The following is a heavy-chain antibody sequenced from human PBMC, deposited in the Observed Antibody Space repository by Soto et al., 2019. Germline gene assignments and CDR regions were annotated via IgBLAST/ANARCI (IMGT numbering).Heavy chain of an antibody. D-gene: IGHD3-16*02. V-gene: IGHV3-7*01. CDR1: GFSFGTYW. CDR3: AIDKIVAASTFDN. Sequence: EVQLVDSGGGLVQPGGSLRLSCAASGFSFGTYWMSWVRQAPGKGLEWVAIINQDGSEKYYVGPVKGRFTISRDNAENSLYLPMTSLRGEVTALSYCAIDKIVAASTFDNWGHRPLFTVSS. CDR2: INQDGSEK. J-gene: IGHJ4*01.